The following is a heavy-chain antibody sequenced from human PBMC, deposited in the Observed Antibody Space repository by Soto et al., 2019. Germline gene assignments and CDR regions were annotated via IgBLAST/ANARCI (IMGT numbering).Heavy chain of an antibody. V-gene: IGHV4-31*01. CDR2: IYYSGST. CDR1: GGSISSGGYY. Sequence: QVQLQESGPGLVKPSQTLSLTCTVSGGSISSGGYYWSWIRQHPGKGLEWIGYIYYSGSTYYNPALKRPITISVDTSKNQFSLKLSSVTAADTAVYYCARAWPRDSAFDIWGQGTMVTVSS. CDR3: ARAWPRDSAFDI. J-gene: IGHJ3*02.